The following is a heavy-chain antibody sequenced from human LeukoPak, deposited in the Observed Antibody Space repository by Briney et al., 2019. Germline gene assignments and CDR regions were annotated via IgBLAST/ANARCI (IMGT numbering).Heavy chain of an antibody. CDR1: GFIFSSYA. D-gene: IGHD6-13*01. J-gene: IGHJ4*02. CDR2: ISYDGGNT. V-gene: IGHV3-30*04. CDR3: AKDRAYSSSWYNY. Sequence: PGGSLRLSCGASGFIFSSYALHWVRQAPGKGLEWVAAISYDGGNTYYADSVKGRFTISRDNSKNTLYLQMNSLRAEDTAVYYCAKDRAYSSSWYNYWGQGTLVTVSS.